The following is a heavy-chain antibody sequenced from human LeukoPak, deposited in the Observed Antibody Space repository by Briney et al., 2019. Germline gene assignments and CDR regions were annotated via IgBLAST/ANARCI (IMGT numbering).Heavy chain of an antibody. D-gene: IGHD3-22*01. CDR2: ISVSGNT. V-gene: IGHV3-23*01. Sequence: PGGSLRLSCAASGFTLSSYAMSWVRQGPGKGLEWVSAISVSGNTYHADSVKGRFSISRDSSKNTLYLQMDSLRAGDAAVYYCARDLRGYYYDSSGFDYWGQGTLVSVSS. CDR3: ARDLRGYYYDSSGFDY. J-gene: IGHJ4*02. CDR1: GFTLSSYA.